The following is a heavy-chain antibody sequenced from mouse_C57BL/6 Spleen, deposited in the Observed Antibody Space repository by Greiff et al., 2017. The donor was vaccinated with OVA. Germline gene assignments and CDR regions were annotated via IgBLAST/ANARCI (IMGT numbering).Heavy chain of an antibody. J-gene: IGHJ3*01. D-gene: IGHD3-2*02. CDR2: IDPSDSET. Sequence: QVQLQQPGAELVRPGSSVKLSCKASGYTFTSYWMHWVKQRPIQGLEWIGNIDPSDSETHYNQKFKDKATLTVDKSSSTAYMQLSSLTSEYSAVYYCAREEGAAQAAWFAYWGQGTLVTVSA. V-gene: IGHV1-52*01. CDR3: AREEGAAQAAWFAY. CDR1: GYTFTSYW.